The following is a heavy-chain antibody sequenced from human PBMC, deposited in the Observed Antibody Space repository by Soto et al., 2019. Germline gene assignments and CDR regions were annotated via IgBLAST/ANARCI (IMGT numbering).Heavy chain of an antibody. V-gene: IGHV1-46*02. CDR1: GYTFNSYY. CDR2: INPRGGST. J-gene: IGHJ4*02. CDR3: ARDSGDSSGYIFDY. D-gene: IGHD3-22*01. Sequence: ASVKVSCKASGYTFNSYYMHWVRQAPGQGLEWMGIINPRGGSTSYAQQFQGTVTMTSDTSTRTVYMELSSLRSEDTAVYYCARDSGDSSGYIFDYWGQGTRVTSPQ.